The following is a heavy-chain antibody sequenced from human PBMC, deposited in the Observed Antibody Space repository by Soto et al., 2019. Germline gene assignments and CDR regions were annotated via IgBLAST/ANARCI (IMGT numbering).Heavy chain of an antibody. J-gene: IGHJ4*02. CDR3: AIAILGYCSGGSCYGVGFDY. CDR1: GGTFSSYA. Sequence: QVQLVQSGAEVKKPGSSVKVSCKASGGTFSSYAISWVRQAPGQGLEWMGGIIPIFGTANYAQKCQGRVTITADASTSKAYMELSSLRSEDTGLYYCAIAILGYCSGGSCYGVGFDYWGQGTLVTVSS. V-gene: IGHV1-69*01. D-gene: IGHD2-15*01. CDR2: IIPIFGTA.